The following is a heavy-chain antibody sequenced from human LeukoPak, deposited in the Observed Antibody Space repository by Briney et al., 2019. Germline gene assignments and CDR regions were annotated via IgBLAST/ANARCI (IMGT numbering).Heavy chain of an antibody. CDR2: INPNSGDT. Sequence: ASVKVSCTASGYTFTGYYLHWVRQAPGQGPEWMGWINPNSGDTNYAQKFQGRVTMTWDTSISTAYMGLSRLKSDDTAIYYCARGTAYTEHSFFDYWGQGTLVTVSS. D-gene: IGHD3-16*01. J-gene: IGHJ4*02. V-gene: IGHV1-2*02. CDR3: ARGTAYTEHSFFDY. CDR1: GYTFTGYY.